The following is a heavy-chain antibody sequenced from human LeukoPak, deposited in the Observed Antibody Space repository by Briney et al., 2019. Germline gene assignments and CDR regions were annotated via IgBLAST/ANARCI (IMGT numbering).Heavy chain of an antibody. J-gene: IGHJ4*02. Sequence: PSETLSLTCTVSGGSISSGSYYWSWIRQPAGKGLEWIGRIYTSGSTNYNPSLKSRVTISVDTSKNQFSLKLSSVTAADTAVYYCARRPTFGVVNLFDYWGQGTLVTVSS. V-gene: IGHV4-61*02. CDR2: IYTSGST. D-gene: IGHD3-3*01. CDR1: GGSISSGSYY. CDR3: ARRPTFGVVNLFDY.